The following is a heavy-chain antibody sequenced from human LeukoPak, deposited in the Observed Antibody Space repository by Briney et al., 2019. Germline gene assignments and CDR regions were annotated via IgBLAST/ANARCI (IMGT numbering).Heavy chain of an antibody. CDR3: AKSPSIWFGELPTEFD. J-gene: IGHJ4*02. V-gene: IGHV3-23*01. CDR2: ISGSGGST. CDR1: GFTFSSYA. D-gene: IGHD3-10*01. Sequence: PGGSLRLSCAASGFTFSSYAMSWVRQAPGKGLEWVSAISGSGGSTYYADSVKGRFTISRDNSKNTLYLQMNSLRAEDTAVYYCAKSPSIWFGELPTEFDWGQGTLVTVSS.